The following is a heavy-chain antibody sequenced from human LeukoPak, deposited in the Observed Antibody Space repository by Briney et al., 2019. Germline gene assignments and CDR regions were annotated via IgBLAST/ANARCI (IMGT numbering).Heavy chain of an antibody. CDR2: IYGGAST. V-gene: IGHV3-66*01. CDR1: GFTVSSYY. Sequence: PGGSLRLSCAASGFTVSSYYMNWVRQAPGKGLEWVSIIYGGASTYYADSVEGRFTISRDSSKNTLYLQMNSLRAEDTAVYYCARDQLVGAPIDYWGQGTLVTVSS. D-gene: IGHD1-26*01. CDR3: ARDQLVGAPIDY. J-gene: IGHJ4*02.